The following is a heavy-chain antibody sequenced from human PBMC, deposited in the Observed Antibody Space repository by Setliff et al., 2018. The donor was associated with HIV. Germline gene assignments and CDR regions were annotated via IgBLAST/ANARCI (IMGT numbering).Heavy chain of an antibody. CDR2: VSGSGDYT. D-gene: IGHD5-12*01. V-gene: IGHV3-23*01. Sequence: GGSLRLSCAASGFSFSDYAMSWVRQAPGKGLEWVSAVSGSGDYTYYPDSLKGRFTVSRDNSKNTLYLQMNSLRAEDTALYYCAKDSSRIVSTINGGYFDYWGQGTLVTVS. CDR1: GFSFSDYA. CDR3: AKDSSRIVSTINGGYFDY. J-gene: IGHJ4*02.